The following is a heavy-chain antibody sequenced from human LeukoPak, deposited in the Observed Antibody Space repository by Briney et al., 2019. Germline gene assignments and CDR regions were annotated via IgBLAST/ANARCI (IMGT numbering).Heavy chain of an antibody. CDR1: GGSLSSYY. V-gene: IGHV4-59*01. CDR3: ARSVDWFDP. J-gene: IGHJ5*02. D-gene: IGHD2-15*01. Sequence: SETLSLTCTVSGGSLSSYYWSWIRQPPGKGLEWIGYIYYSGSTNYNPSLKSRVTISVDTSKNQFSLKLSSVTAADTAVYYCARSVDWFDPWGQGTLVTVSS. CDR2: IYYSGST.